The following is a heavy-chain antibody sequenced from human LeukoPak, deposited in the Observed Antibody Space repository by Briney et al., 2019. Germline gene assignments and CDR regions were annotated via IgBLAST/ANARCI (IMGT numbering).Heavy chain of an antibody. D-gene: IGHD5-24*01. V-gene: IGHV4-59*01. J-gene: IGHJ4*02. CDR2: IYYSGST. CDR1: GGSISSYY. Sequence: SETLSLTCTVSGGSISSYYWSWIRQPPGKGLEWIGYIYYSGSTNYNPSLKSRVTISVDTSKNQFSLKLGSVTAADTAVYYCARGMGDGYKYPNYWGQGTLVTVSS. CDR3: ARGMGDGYKYPNY.